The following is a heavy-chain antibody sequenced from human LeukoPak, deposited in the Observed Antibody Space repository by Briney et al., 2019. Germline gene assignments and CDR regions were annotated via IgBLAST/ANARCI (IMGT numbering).Heavy chain of an antibody. CDR3: SRGSFGLQGVLDY. V-gene: IGHV1-8*01. CDR2: MNPNSGNT. J-gene: IGHJ4*02. Sequence: GASVKVSCKASGYTFTSYDINWVRQATGQGLEWMGWMNPNSGNTGYAQKFQGRVTMTRNTSISTAYMELRSLRSGDTAVYFCSRGSFGLQGVLDYWGEGTLVTASS. CDR1: GYTFTSYD. D-gene: IGHD3-16*01.